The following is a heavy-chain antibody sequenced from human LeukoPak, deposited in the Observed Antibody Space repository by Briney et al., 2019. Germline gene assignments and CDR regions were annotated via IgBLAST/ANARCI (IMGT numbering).Heavy chain of an antibody. CDR2: IWYDGSNK. J-gene: IGHJ4*02. CDR3: AREKTACGGDCYDS. D-gene: IGHD2-21*01. CDR1: GFTFSSYG. Sequence: GGSLRLSCAASGFTFSSYGMHWVRQAPGKGLEWVAVIWYDGSNKYYADSVKGRFTISRDNSKNTLYLQMNSLRAEDTAVYYCAREKTACGGDCYDSWGQGTLVTVSS. V-gene: IGHV3-33*01.